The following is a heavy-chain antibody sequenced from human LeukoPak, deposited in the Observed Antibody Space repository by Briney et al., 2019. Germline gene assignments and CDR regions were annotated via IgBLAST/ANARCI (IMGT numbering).Heavy chain of an antibody. D-gene: IGHD3-22*01. CDR3: ARHTNYYDSSGYPTYYMDV. CDR1: GGSISSYY. Sequence: SETLSLTCTVSGGSISSYYWSWIRRPPGKGLEWIGYIYYSGSTNYNPSLKSRVTISVDTSKNQFSLKLSSVTAADTAVYYCARHTNYYDSSGYPTYYMDVWGKGTTVTVSS. J-gene: IGHJ6*03. CDR2: IYYSGST. V-gene: IGHV4-59*08.